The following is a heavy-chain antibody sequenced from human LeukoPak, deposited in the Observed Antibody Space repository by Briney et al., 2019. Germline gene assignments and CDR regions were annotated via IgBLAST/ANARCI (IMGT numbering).Heavy chain of an antibody. D-gene: IGHD3-10*01. CDR2: IYNSGST. CDR1: GGSISSYY. Sequence: SETLSLTCTVSGGSISSYYWSWIRQPPGKGLEWIGYIYNSGSTNYNPSLKSRVTISVDTSKNQFSLNLRSVTAADTAVYYCVRGPSGGYYYYYMDVWGKGTTVTVSS. V-gene: IGHV4-59*01. J-gene: IGHJ6*03. CDR3: VRGPSGGYYYYYMDV.